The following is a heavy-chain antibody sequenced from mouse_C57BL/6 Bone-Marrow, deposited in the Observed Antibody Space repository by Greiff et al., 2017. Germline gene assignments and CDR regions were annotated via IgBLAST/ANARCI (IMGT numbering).Heavy chain of an antibody. V-gene: IGHV5-15*01. D-gene: IGHD1-1*01. J-gene: IGHJ3*01. CDR3: ARQGDYGSSYGFAY. CDR2: ISNLAYSI. Sequence: EVKLMASGGGLVQPGGSLKLSCAASGFTFSDYGMAWVRQAPRKGPEWVAFISNLAYSIYYADTVTGRFTISRANAKNTLYLEMSSLRSEDTAMYYCARQGDYGSSYGFAYWGQGTLVTVSA. CDR1: GFTFSDYG.